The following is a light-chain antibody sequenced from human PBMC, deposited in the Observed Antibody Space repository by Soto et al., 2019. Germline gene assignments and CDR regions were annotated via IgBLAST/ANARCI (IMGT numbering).Light chain of an antibody. CDR2: GNS. J-gene: IGLJ3*02. Sequence: QAVLTQPPSVSGAPGQRVTISCTGSSSNIGAGYDVHWYQQLPGTAPKLLIYGNSNRPSGVPDRFSGSKSGSSASLAITGLQAEDEADYYCQSYDSSLSGEAFGGGTKLTVL. CDR1: SSNIGAGYD. V-gene: IGLV1-40*01. CDR3: QSYDSSLSGEA.